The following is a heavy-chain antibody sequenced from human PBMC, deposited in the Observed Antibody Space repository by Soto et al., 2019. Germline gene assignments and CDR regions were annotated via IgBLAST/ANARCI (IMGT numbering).Heavy chain of an antibody. D-gene: IGHD1-26*01. CDR3: AKSSRGATTPMHYYYYYGMDV. CDR1: GFTFSSYA. J-gene: IGHJ6*02. V-gene: IGHV3-23*01. Sequence: PGGSLRLSCAASGFTFSSYAMSWVRQAPGKGLEWVSAISGSGGSTYYADSVKGRFTISRDNSKNTLYLQMNSLRAEDTAVYYCAKSSRGATTPMHYYYYYGMDVWGQGTTVTVSS. CDR2: ISGSGGST.